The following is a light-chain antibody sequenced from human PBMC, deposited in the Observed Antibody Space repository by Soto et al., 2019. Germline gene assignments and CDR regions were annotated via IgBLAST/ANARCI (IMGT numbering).Light chain of an antibody. J-gene: IGLJ1*01. Sequence: QSVRSQPPSACGNPGQRVTISCSGSSSNIGSNTVSWYQQFPGTAPKLLIYFNIQRPSGVPDRFSGSKSGTSASLAISGLQSEDEADYYCAAWDDSLNGYVFGTGTKVTVL. CDR2: FNI. CDR1: SSNIGSNT. V-gene: IGLV1-44*01. CDR3: AAWDDSLNGYV.